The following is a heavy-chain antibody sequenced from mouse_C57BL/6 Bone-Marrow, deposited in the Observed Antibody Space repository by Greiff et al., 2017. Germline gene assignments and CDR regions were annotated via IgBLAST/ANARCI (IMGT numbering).Heavy chain of an antibody. D-gene: IGHD1-1*01. Sequence: QVQLQQPGAELVRPGTSVKLSCKASGYTFTSYWMHWVKQRPGQGLEWIGVIDPSDSYTNYNQKFKGKATLTVDTSSSTAYMQLSSLTSEDSAVYYCARSGTVVAPRYFDVWGTGTTVTVSS. CDR3: ARSGTVVAPRYFDV. CDR2: IDPSDSYT. CDR1: GYTFTSYW. V-gene: IGHV1-59*01. J-gene: IGHJ1*03.